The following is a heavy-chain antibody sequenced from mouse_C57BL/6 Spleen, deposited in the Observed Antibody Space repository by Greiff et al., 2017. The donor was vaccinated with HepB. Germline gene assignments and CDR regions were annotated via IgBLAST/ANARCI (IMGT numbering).Heavy chain of an antibody. CDR3: ARGYYGSSQFAY. CDR1: GFNIKNTY. CDR2: IDPANGNT. D-gene: IGHD1-1*01. J-gene: IGHJ3*01. V-gene: IGHV14-3*01. Sequence: VQLKQSVAELVRPGASVKLSCTASGFNIKNTYMHWVKQRPEQGLEWIGRIDPANGNTKYAPKFQGKATITADTSSNTAYLQLSSLASEATAIYCCARGYYGSSQFAYWGQGTLVTVSA.